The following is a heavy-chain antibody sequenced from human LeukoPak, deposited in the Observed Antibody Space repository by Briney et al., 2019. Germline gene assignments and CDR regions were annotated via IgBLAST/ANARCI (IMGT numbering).Heavy chain of an antibody. CDR1: GFTFSRYA. J-gene: IGHJ4*02. CDR2: IRYDGSEK. Sequence: GRSLRLSCAASGFTFSRYAMHWVRQAPGKGLEWVAFIRYDGSEKYYADSVKGRITISRDNSKNTLYVQMNSLRAEDTAVYYCAKGKDYYLDYWGQGTLVTVSS. V-gene: IGHV3-30*02. D-gene: IGHD3-10*01. CDR3: AKGKDYYLDY.